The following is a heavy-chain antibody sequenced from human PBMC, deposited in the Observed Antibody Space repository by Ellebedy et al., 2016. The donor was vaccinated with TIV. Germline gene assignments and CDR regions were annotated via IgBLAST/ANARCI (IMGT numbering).Heavy chain of an antibody. Sequence: GGSLRLXCTASGFTFDSYVMYWVRQAPGKGLEWVSSISWNSGSIHYADSVKGRFTISRDNAKNSLYLQMNSLRAEDTALYYCAKDGYTFGLSYYMDVWGKGTTVTVSS. CDR2: ISWNSGSI. CDR1: GFTFDSYV. D-gene: IGHD3-16*01. V-gene: IGHV3-9*01. CDR3: AKDGYTFGLSYYMDV. J-gene: IGHJ6*03.